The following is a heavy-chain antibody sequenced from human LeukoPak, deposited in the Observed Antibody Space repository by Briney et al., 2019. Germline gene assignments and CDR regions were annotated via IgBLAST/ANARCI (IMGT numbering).Heavy chain of an antibody. D-gene: IGHD1-26*01. CDR1: GGSFSGYY. CDR2: INHSGST. CDR3: ARVGREELLIRKYYFDY. Sequence: PSETLSLTCAVYGGSFSGYYWSWIRQPPGKGLEWIGEINHSGSTNYNPSLTSRVTISVDTSKNQFSLKLSSVTAADTAVYYCARVGREELLIRKYYFDYWGQGTLVTVSS. V-gene: IGHV4-34*01. J-gene: IGHJ4*02.